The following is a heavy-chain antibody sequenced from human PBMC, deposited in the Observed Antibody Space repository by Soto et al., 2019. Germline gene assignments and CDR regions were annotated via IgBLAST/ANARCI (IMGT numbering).Heavy chain of an antibody. D-gene: IGHD2-15*01. CDR1: GYSFTSYW. CDR2: IYPGDSDT. CDR3: ARPGRCSGGSCYFRDAFDI. J-gene: IGHJ3*02. V-gene: IGHV5-51*01. Sequence: PGESLKISCKGSGYSFTSYWIGWVRQMPGKGLEWMGIIYPGDSDTRYSPSFQGQVTISADKSISTAYLQWSSLKASDTAMYYCARPGRCSGGSCYFRDAFDIWGQGTMVTVSS.